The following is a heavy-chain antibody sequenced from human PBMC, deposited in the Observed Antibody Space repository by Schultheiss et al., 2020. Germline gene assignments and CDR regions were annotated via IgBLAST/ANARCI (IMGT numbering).Heavy chain of an antibody. CDR2: INPNSGGT. J-gene: IGHJ4*02. V-gene: IGHV1-2*06. Sequence: ASVKVSCKASGYTFTGYYMDWVRQAPGQGLEWMGRINPNSGGTNYAQKFQGRVTMTRDTSISTAYMELSRLRSDDTAVYYCATHESGYPDYWGQGTLVTVSS. D-gene: IGHD3-3*01. CDR3: ATHESGYPDY. CDR1: GYTFTGYY.